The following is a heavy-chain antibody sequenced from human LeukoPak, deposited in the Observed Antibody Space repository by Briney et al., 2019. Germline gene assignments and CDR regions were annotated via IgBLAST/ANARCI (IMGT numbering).Heavy chain of an antibody. CDR3: TRVGYIDEGIDY. D-gene: IGHD5-24*01. J-gene: IGHJ4*02. CDR2: IKQDGSKK. V-gene: IGHV3-7*04. CDR1: GFPFSSYW. Sequence: GGSLRLSCVASGFPFSSYWMTWVRQAPGKGLEWVANIKQDGSKKSYVDSVMGRFTISRDNAKNSLYLQMNSLRAEDTAIYYCTRVGYIDEGIDYWGQGTLVTVSS.